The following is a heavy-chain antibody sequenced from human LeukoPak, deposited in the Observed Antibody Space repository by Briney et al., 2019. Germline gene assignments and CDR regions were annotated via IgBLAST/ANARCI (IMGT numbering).Heavy chain of an antibody. V-gene: IGHV3-23*01. CDR1: GFKFSDHY. CDR3: AKEYSSTAYYLDDAFDI. D-gene: IGHD3-22*01. Sequence: PGGSLRLSCAASGFKFSDHYIDWVRQAPGKGLEWVSTITGSGSDTYFAASVKGRFTISRDNSKNTLYLHMNSLRAEDTAVYFCAKEYSSTAYYLDDAFDIWGQGTMVTVSS. CDR2: ITGSGSDT. J-gene: IGHJ3*02.